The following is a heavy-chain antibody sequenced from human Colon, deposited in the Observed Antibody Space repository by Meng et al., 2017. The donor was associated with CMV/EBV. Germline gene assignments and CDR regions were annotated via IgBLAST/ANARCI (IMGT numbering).Heavy chain of an antibody. CDR1: SCSMKDYG. V-gene: IGHV1-18*01. J-gene: IGHJ5*02. CDR2: ISPYRRET. Sequence: CKACSCSMKDYGMRWVRLAHRQRSGWMGWISPYRRETNNAEEYQERDTMTTDTPASTAYMELRSLRTNDTAVYYCEREGVGRWFDPWGQGTLVTVSS. CDR3: EREGVGRWFDP. D-gene: IGHD2-15*01.